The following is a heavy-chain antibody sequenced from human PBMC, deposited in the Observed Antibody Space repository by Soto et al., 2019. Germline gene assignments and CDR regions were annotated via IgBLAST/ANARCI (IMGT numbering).Heavy chain of an antibody. CDR2: IYYSGST. J-gene: IGHJ5*02. Sequence: SETLSLTCTVSGGSISSGGYYWSWIRQHPGKGLEWIGYIYYSGSTYYNPSLKSRVTIPVDTSKNQFSLKLSSVTAADTAVYYCALDRGGGSGWFDPWGQGTLVTVYS. D-gene: IGHD3-10*01. CDR1: GGSISSGGYY. V-gene: IGHV4-31*03. CDR3: ALDRGGGSGWFDP.